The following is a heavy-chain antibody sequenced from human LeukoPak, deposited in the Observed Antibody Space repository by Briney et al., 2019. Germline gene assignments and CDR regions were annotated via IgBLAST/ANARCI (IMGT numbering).Heavy chain of an antibody. CDR1: GDTFIRYG. V-gene: IGHV1-18*01. Sequence: ASVKVSCKASGDTFIRYGISWVRQAPGQGLEWMGWISTGNGNTNYGQKFQGRVTMTTDTSTGTAYMELRSLRSDDTAMYYCAREGGGCGGDCYTTRHAFDIWGQGTMVTVSS. D-gene: IGHD2-21*02. J-gene: IGHJ3*02. CDR3: AREGGGCGGDCYTTRHAFDI. CDR2: ISTGNGNT.